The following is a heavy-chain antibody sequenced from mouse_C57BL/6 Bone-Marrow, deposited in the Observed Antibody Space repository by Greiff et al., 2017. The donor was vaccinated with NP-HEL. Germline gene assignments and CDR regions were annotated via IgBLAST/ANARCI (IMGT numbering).Heavy chain of an antibody. Sequence: QVHVKQPGAELVKPGASVKMSCKASGYTFTSYWITWVKQRPGQGLEWIGDIYPGSGSTNYNEKFKSKATLTVDTSSSTAYMQLSSLTSEDSAVYYCARSLTTVVARDYWGQGTTLTVSS. CDR1: GYTFTSYW. V-gene: IGHV1-55*01. CDR2: IYPGSGST. J-gene: IGHJ2*01. CDR3: ARSLTTVVARDY. D-gene: IGHD1-1*01.